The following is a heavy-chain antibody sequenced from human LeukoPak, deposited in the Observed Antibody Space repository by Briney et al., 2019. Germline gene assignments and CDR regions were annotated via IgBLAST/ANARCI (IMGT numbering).Heavy chain of an antibody. J-gene: IGHJ5*02. Sequence: GASVKVSCKASGYTFTSYGISWVRQAPGQGLEWMGWISAYNGRTYYAQNLQGRVTMTTDTATSTAYMELRSLRSDDTAVYYCARCLWELLGWFDPWGQGTLVTVSS. CDR2: ISAYNGRT. D-gene: IGHD1-26*01. V-gene: IGHV1-18*01. CDR1: GYTFTSYG. CDR3: ARCLWELLGWFDP.